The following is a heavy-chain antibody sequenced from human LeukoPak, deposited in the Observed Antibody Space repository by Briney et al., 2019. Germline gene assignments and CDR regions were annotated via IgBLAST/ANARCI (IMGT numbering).Heavy chain of an antibody. D-gene: IGHD5-24*01. CDR2: VFDDKTT. J-gene: IGHJ4*02. CDR3: ASGAWATRLHS. CDR1: GESLNYYY. Sequence: SETLSLTCAVYGESLNYYYWSWIRQSPEKGLEWIGEVFDDKTTNYNPSLKSRVTISAVTSSNQFSLNLKSVTAADTAVYYCASGAWATRLHSWAQGTLVIVSS. V-gene: IGHV4-34*12.